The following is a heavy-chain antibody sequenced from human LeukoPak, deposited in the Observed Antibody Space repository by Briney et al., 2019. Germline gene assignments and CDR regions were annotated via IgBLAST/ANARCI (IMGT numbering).Heavy chain of an antibody. CDR2: ISYDGSNK. V-gene: IGHV3-30*04. Sequence: GGSLRLSCAASGFTFNSYAIHWVRQAPGKGLEWVAVISYDGSNKYYADSVKGRFTISRDNSKNTLYLQMNSLRAEDTAVYYCAREAPIAVAGHFDYWGQGTLVTVSS. CDR3: AREAPIAVAGHFDY. CDR1: GFTFNSYA. J-gene: IGHJ4*02. D-gene: IGHD6-19*01.